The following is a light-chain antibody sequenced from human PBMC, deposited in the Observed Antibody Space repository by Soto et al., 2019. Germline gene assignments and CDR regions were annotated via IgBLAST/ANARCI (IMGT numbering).Light chain of an antibody. CDR2: DVD. CDR3: SSYTSNNTYV. Sequence: QSVLTQTASVSGSPGQSITISCTGTNDDIGGYNYVSWYQHHPGKAPKLMIYDVDNRPSGISNRFSGSKSGNTASLTISGLQAEDEADYFCSSYTSNNTYVFGTGTKVTVL. J-gene: IGLJ1*01. V-gene: IGLV2-14*03. CDR1: NDDIGGYNY.